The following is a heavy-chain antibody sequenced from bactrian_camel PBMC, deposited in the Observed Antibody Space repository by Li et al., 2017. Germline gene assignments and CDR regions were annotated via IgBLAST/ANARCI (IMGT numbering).Heavy chain of an antibody. Sequence: HVQLVESGGGSVQAGGSLRLTCTASGNIHSSNCMGWLRQAPGKEREVVARLDSDGTTYYADSVKSRFTISQDNAKYTLYLQMYDLKPEDTAMYYCAADSSVLRLWVGKSPSYWGQGTQVTVS. D-gene: IGHD3*01. CDR1: GNIHSSNC. V-gene: IGHV3S53*01. CDR3: AADSSVLRLWVGKSPSY. J-gene: IGHJ4*01. CDR2: LDSDGTT.